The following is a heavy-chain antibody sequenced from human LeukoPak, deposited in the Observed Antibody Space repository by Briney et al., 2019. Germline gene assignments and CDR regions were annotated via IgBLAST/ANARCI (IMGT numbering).Heavy chain of an antibody. D-gene: IGHD6-6*01. Sequence: GGSLRLSCAASGFRFSGSGMNWVRQAPGKGLEWVSGISNSGGSTYYADSVKGRFTISRDNSKNTLYLQMNSLRAEDTAVYYCAKETSSSFDYWGQGTLVTVSS. J-gene: IGHJ4*02. CDR1: GFRFSGSG. CDR2: ISNSGGST. CDR3: AKETSSSFDY. V-gene: IGHV3-23*01.